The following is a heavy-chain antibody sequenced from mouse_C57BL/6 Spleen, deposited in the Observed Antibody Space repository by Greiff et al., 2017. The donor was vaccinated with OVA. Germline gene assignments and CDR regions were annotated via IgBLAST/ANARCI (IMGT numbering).Heavy chain of an antibody. V-gene: IGHV1-82*01. Sequence: QLKESGPELVKPGASVKISCKASGYAFSSSWMNWVKQRPGKGLEWIGRIYPGDGDTNYNGKFKGKATLTADKSSSTAYMQLSSLTSEDSAVYFCAREGIYYDYFWGQGTLVTVSA. CDR1: GYAFSSSW. J-gene: IGHJ3*01. D-gene: IGHD2-4*01. CDR2: IYPGDGDT. CDR3: AREGIYYDYF.